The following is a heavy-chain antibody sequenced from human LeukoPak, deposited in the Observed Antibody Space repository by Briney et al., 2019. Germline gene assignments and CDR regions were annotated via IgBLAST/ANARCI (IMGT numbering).Heavy chain of an antibody. CDR3: VRDRRYSYGYSGPDY. V-gene: IGHV4-38-2*02. CDR2: IYHSGGT. D-gene: IGHD5-18*01. Sequence: PSETLSLTCTVSGVSFSGYYWGWIRQPPGKGLEWIGNIYHSGGTYYNPSLKSRVTMSVDTSNNQFSLKMSSVTAADTAVYYCVRDRRYSYGYSGPDYWGQGTLVTVSS. J-gene: IGHJ4*02. CDR1: GVSFSGYY.